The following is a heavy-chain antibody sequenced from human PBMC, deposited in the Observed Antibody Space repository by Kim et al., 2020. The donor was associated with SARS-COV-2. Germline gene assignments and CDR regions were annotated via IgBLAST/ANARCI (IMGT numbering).Heavy chain of an antibody. D-gene: IGHD2-2*01. V-gene: IGHV3-23*03. CDR3: AKSVVPAAINNWFDP. Sequence: DTEKGRFTLSRDHSKNPLYLQMNSLRAEDTAVYYCAKSVVPAAINNWFDPWGQGTLVTVSS. J-gene: IGHJ5*02.